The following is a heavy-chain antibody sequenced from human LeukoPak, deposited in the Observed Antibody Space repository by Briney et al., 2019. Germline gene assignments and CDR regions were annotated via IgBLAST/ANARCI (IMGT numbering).Heavy chain of an antibody. Sequence: GGSLRLSCAASGFTVSSNYMSWVRQAPGKGLEWVSIIYDGGSTYYADSVKGRFSISRDSSKNTLFLQMNSLRAEDTAVYYCARDHNWHISYNYYYGMDVWGQGTTVTVSS. CDR3: ARDHNWHISYNYYYGMDV. CDR1: GFTVSSNY. CDR2: IYDGGST. J-gene: IGHJ6*02. V-gene: IGHV3-66*01. D-gene: IGHD2-21*01.